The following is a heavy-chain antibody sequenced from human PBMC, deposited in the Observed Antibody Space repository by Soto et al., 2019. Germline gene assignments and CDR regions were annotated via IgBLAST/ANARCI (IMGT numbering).Heavy chain of an antibody. CDR2: IKQDGSEK. V-gene: IGHV3-7*05. CDR3: ARDSSSWYVWRRIPPVAIDY. D-gene: IGHD6-13*01. Sequence: PGGSLRLSCAASGFTFSSYWMSWVRQAPGKGLEWVANIKQDGSEKYYVDTVKGRFTISRDNAKNSLYLQMNSLRAEDTAVYYCARDSSSWYVWRRIPPVAIDYWGQGTLVTVSS. CDR1: GFTFSSYW. J-gene: IGHJ4*02.